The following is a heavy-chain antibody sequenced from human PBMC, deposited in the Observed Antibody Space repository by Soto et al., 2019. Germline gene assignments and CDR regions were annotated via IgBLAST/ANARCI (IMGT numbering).Heavy chain of an antibody. CDR3: ARAMRSRSRGFDY. D-gene: IGHD3-10*01. V-gene: IGHV4-30-4*01. J-gene: IGHJ4*02. CDR1: GGSISSADYY. Sequence: PSETLSLTCTVSGGSISSADYYWNWIRQPPGKGLEWIGYISYSGSTYSNPPLKSRLTISLDTSKNQFSLKLSSLTAADTAVYYCARAMRSRSRGFDYWGLGTLVTVSS. CDR2: ISYSGST.